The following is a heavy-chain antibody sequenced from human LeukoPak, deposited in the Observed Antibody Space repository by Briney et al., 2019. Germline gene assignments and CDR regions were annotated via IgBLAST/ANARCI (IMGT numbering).Heavy chain of an antibody. V-gene: IGHV3-30*03. J-gene: IGHJ4*02. CDR3: ARGDPQLWLLFDY. Sequence: GGSLRLSCAASGFTFSTYVMHWVRQAPGKGLEWVAVISYDGSNKYYADSVKGRFTISRDNSKNTLYLRMNSLRAEDTAVYYCARGDPQLWLLFDYWGQGTLVTVSS. CDR2: ISYDGSNK. D-gene: IGHD5-18*01. CDR1: GFTFSTYV.